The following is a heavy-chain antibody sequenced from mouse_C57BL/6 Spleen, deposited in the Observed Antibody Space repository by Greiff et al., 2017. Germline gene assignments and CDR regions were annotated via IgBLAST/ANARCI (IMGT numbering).Heavy chain of an antibody. Sequence: VQLQQSGAELVRPGASVKLSCKASGYTFTDYYINWVKQRPGQGLEWIARIYPGSGNTYYNEKFKGKATLTAEKSSSTAYMQLSSLTSEDSAVYFCARNYYGSSSDAMDYWGQGTSVTVSS. J-gene: IGHJ4*01. D-gene: IGHD1-1*01. CDR2: IYPGSGNT. CDR3: ARNYYGSSSDAMDY. V-gene: IGHV1-76*01. CDR1: GYTFTDYY.